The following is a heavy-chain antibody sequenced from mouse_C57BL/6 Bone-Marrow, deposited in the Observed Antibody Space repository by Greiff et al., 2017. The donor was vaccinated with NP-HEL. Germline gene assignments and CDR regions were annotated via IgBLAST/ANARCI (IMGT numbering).Heavy chain of an antibody. J-gene: IGHJ2*01. V-gene: IGHV1-69*01. CDR3: ARPPYYYGSSYPYYFDD. CDR2: IDPSDSYT. CDR1: GYTFTSYW. Sequence: QVQLQQPGAELVMPGASVKLSCKASGYTFTSYWMHWVKQRPGQGLEWIGEIDPSDSYTNYNQKFKGKSTLTVDKSSSTAYMQLSSLTSEDSAVYYCARPPYYYGSSYPYYFDDWGQGTTLTVSS. D-gene: IGHD1-1*01.